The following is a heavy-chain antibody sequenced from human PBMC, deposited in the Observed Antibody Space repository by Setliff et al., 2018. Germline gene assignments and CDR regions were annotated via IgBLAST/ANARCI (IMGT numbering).Heavy chain of an antibody. V-gene: IGHV7-4-1*02. D-gene: IGHD4-4*01. J-gene: IGHJ6*03. CDR3: GRASRFGTTVYKGDYYMDV. Sequence: ASVKVSCKASGYTFSSYAMNWVRQAPGQGLEWMGWINTNTGNPTYAQDFTGRFVFSLDTSVSTAYLQISSLKADDSAVYSCGRASRFGTTVYKGDYYMDVWGKGTTVTVSS. CDR2: INTNTGNP. CDR1: GYTFSSYA.